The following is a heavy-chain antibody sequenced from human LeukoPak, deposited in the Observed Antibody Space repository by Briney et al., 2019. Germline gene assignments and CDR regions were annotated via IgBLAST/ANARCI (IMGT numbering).Heavy chain of an antibody. CDR1: GFTFSTYA. D-gene: IGHD3-10*01. CDR2: VSGSGGST. V-gene: IGHV3-23*01. Sequence: PGGSLRLSCAASGFTFSTYAMSWVRQAPGKGLEWVSAVSGSGGSTYYADSVKGRFTISRDNSKNTLYLQMNSLRAEDTAVYYRANPIWFGESYGDYWGQGTLVTVST. J-gene: IGHJ4*02. CDR3: ANPIWFGESYGDY.